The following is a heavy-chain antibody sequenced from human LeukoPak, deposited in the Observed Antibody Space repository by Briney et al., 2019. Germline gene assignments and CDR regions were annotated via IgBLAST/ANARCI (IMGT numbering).Heavy chain of an antibody. CDR1: GGSISSYY. D-gene: IGHD3-3*01. CDR2: IYYSGST. CDR3: ARASNDFWSGYYNEGHNWFDP. Sequence: SETLSLTCTVSGGSISSYYWSWIRQPPGKGLEWIGYIYYSGSTNYSPSLKSRVTISVDTSKNQFSLKLSSVTAADTAVYYCARASNDFWSGYYNEGHNWFDPWGQGTLVTVSS. V-gene: IGHV4-59*08. J-gene: IGHJ5*02.